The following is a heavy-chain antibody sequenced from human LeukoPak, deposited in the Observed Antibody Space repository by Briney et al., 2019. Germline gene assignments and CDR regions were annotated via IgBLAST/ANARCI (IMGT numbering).Heavy chain of an antibody. CDR1: GYTFTSYG. CDR3: ARVRMVRGVMEKVLDY. Sequence: AASVKVSCKASGYTFTSYGISWVRQAPGQGLEWMGWISAYNGNTNYAQKLQGRVTMTTDTSTSTAYMELRSLRSDDTAVYYCARVRMVRGVMEKVLDYWGQGTLVTVSS. J-gene: IGHJ4*02. CDR2: ISAYNGNT. D-gene: IGHD3-10*01. V-gene: IGHV1-18*01.